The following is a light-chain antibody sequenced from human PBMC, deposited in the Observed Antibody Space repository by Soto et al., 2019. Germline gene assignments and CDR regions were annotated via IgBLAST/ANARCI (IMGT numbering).Light chain of an antibody. CDR3: TSDTSSTPFYV. V-gene: IGLV2-14*03. CDR2: DVS. CDR1: RTDVADGYDY. J-gene: IGLJ1*01. Sequence: QSVLTQHAFVSGSPGQSIALSCTGARTDVADGYDYVSWYQQHPGQAPQLIIYDVSNRPSGVSDRFSGSKSGNTASLTISGLQAEDESEYYCTSDTSSTPFYVVGTVTKVTVL.